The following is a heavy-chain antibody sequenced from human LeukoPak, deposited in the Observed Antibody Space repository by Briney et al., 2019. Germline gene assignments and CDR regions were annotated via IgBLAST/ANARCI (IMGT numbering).Heavy chain of an antibody. J-gene: IGHJ5*02. CDR1: GGSIRSYF. Sequence: SETLSLTCTVSGGSIRSYFWNWLRQPPGKGLEWIGYIYYSGSTNYNPSLKSRVTMSLDPSKNQFSLKLGSVTAPDTPVYCCAKYGSMLEHWFVPWGQGTLVTVSS. D-gene: IGHD3-10*01. V-gene: IGHV4-59*08. CDR3: AKYGSMLEHWFVP. CDR2: IYYSGST.